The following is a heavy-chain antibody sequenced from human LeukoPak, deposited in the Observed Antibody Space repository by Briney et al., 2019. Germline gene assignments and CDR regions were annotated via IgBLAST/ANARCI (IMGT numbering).Heavy chain of an antibody. CDR2: ISAYNGNT. Sequence: ASVKVSCKASGYTFTSYGISWVRQAPGQGLEWMGWISAYNGNTNYAQKLQGRVTMTTDTSTSTAYMELRSLSSDDTAVYSCARACPTVTAPERGLDPWGQGTLVTVSS. D-gene: IGHD4-17*01. J-gene: IGHJ5*02. CDR1: GYTFTSYG. CDR3: ARACPTVTAPERGLDP. V-gene: IGHV1-18*01.